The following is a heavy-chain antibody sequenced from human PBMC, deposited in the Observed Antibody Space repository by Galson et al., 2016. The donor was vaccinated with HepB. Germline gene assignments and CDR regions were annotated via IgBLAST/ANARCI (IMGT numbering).Heavy chain of an antibody. J-gene: IGHJ6*02. CDR3: ARGRFGGGTNYYGLDV. V-gene: IGHV4-59*01. Sequence: SETLSLTCSVSGGSISDDYWSWIRQPQGKGLEWIGYIHYTGSTKYIPSLKSRVTISVDTSRNHFSLTLNSVTAADTAVYYCARGRFGGGTNYYGLDVWGQGTTVLVS. CDR2: IHYTGST. D-gene: IGHD3-10*01. CDR1: GGSISDDY.